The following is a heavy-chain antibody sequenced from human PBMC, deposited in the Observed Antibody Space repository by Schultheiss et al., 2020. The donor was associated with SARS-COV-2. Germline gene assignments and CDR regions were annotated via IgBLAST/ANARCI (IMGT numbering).Heavy chain of an antibody. CDR1: GFTFRSYA. CDR3: ARGVGGSLDY. D-gene: IGHD1-26*01. CDR2: IGGSGGSI. Sequence: GGSLRLSCAVSGFTFRSYAMSWVRQAPGKGLEWISAIGGSGGSIFFADSVKGRFTISRDNSKNTLYLQMNRVRAEDTAVYYCARGVGGSLDYWGQGTLVTVSS. V-gene: IGHV3-23*01. J-gene: IGHJ4*02.